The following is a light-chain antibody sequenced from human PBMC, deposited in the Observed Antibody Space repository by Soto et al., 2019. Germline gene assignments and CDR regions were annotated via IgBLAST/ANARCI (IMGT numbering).Light chain of an antibody. V-gene: IGLV2-23*02. Sequence: QSVLTQPASVSGSPGQSSTISCNGTSSDFGSYNLVSWYQQHPGKAPKLMIYEVSKRPSGVSNRFSGSKSGNTASLTISVLQAEDEADYYCCSYAGSSTSYGFGPVTKVTVL. CDR2: EVS. CDR3: CSYAGSSTSYG. CDR1: SSDFGSYNL. J-gene: IGLJ1*01.